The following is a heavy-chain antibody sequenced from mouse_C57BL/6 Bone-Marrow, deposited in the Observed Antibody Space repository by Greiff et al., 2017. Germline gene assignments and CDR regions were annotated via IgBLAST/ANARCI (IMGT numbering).Heavy chain of an antibody. CDR1: GYTFTSYW. J-gene: IGHJ4*01. V-gene: IGHV1-72*01. Sequence: QVQLQQPGAELVKPGASVKLSCKASGYTFTSYWMHWVKQRPGRGLEWIGRIDPNSGGTKYNEKFKSKATLTVDKPSSTAYMQLSSLTSEDSAVYYCARPTIVTPTYYYAMDYWGQGTSVTVSS. CDR3: ARPTIVTPTYYYAMDY. D-gene: IGHD2-5*01. CDR2: IDPNSGGT.